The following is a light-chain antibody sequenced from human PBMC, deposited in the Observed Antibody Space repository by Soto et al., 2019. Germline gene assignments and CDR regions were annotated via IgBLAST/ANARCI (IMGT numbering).Light chain of an antibody. J-gene: IGKJ1*01. CDR1: QSVSSSY. CDR2: GAS. V-gene: IGKV3-20*01. Sequence: EIVLTQSPGTLSLSPGERATLSCRANQSVSSSYLAWYQQKPGQAPRLLIYGASTRAAGIPDRFSGSGSETEFTLTISSLQAEDFAIYYCQQYNNWWTFGQGTKVEIK. CDR3: QQYNNWWT.